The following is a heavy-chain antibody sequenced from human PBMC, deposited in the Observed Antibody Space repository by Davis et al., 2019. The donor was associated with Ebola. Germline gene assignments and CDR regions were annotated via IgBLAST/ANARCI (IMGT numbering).Heavy chain of an antibody. D-gene: IGHD1-1*01. V-gene: IGHV1-18*04. J-gene: IGHJ4*02. CDR2: INPHNGNT. CDR1: GYTFTSYG. Sequence: ASVTVSCKASGYTFTSYGITWVRQAPGQGLEWMGWINPHNGNTNYAQNVQGRVTMTTDTSMSTAYMEVGSLRADDTAVYYCARAQFPTTSDHWGQGTLVTVSS. CDR3: ARAQFPTTSDH.